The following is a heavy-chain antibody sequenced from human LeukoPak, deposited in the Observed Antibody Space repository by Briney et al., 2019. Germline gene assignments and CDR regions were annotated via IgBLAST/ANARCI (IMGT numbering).Heavy chain of an antibody. J-gene: IGHJ6*02. CDR1: GFTFSDYY. CDR3: VRGHYGMDV. Sequence: GGSLRLSCAASGFTFSDYYMSWIRQAPGKGLEWISYISASSIYTNYSDSVKGRFTTSRDNAKKSVYLQMNGLRAEDTAVYYCVRGHYGMDVWGQGTTVTVSS. CDR2: ISASSIYT. V-gene: IGHV3-11*05.